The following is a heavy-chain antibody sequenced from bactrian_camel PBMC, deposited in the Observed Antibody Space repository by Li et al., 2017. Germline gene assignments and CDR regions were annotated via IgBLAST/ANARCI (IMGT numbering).Heavy chain of an antibody. Sequence: DVQLVESGGGSVQPGGSLRLSCEASVYTYTVNYIGWFRQAPGKKREGVAVIFTGQHSAYYADSVKGRFTISQDSAKNTVYMQMSGLKPEDTATYYCGTAAAEWSSCLGTLEKKGSWGHGTQVTVS. J-gene: IGHJ4*01. D-gene: IGHD2*01. CDR2: IFTGQHSA. CDR1: VYTYTVNY. CDR3: GTAAAEWSSCLGTLEKKGS. V-gene: IGHV3S40*01.